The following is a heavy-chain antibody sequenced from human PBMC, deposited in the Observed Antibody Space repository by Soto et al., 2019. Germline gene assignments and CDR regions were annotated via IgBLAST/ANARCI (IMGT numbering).Heavy chain of an antibody. V-gene: IGHV4-59*01. CDR1: GGSISSYY. CDR2: IYYSGST. CDR3: ARGGWLQFVYYYYGMDV. D-gene: IGHD5-12*01. J-gene: IGHJ6*02. Sequence: SETLSLTCTVSGGSISSYYWSWIRQPPGKGLEWIGYIYYSGSTNYNPSLKSRVTISVDTSKNQFSLKLSSVTAADTAVYYCARGGWLQFVYYYYGMDVWGQGTTVTVSS.